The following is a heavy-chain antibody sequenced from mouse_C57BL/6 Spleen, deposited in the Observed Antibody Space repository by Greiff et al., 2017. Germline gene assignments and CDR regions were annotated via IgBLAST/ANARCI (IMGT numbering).Heavy chain of an antibody. CDR3: ASIDWGRYFDV. J-gene: IGHJ1*03. CDR2: IYPGDGDT. V-gene: IGHV1-80*01. CDR1: GYAFSSYW. Sequence: QVQLKQSGAELVKPGASVKISCKASGYAFSSYWMNWVKQRPGKGLEWIGQIYPGDGDTNYNGKFKGKATLTADKSSSTAYMQLSSLTSEDSAVYFCASIDWGRYFDVWGTGTTVTVSS. D-gene: IGHD4-1*01.